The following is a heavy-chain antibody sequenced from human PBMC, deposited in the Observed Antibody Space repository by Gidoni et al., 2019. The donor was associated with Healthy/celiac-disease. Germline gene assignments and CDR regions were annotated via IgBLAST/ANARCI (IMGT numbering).Heavy chain of an antibody. D-gene: IGHD2-15*01. CDR3: ARTLVVAAPYYFDY. CDR1: TSYA. J-gene: IGHJ4*02. Sequence: TSYAISWVRQAPGQGLEWMGWISAYNGNTNYAQKLQGRVTMTTDTSTSTAYMELRSLRSDDTAVYYCARTLVVAAPYYFDYWGQGTLVTVSS. CDR2: ISAYNGNT. V-gene: IGHV1-18*01.